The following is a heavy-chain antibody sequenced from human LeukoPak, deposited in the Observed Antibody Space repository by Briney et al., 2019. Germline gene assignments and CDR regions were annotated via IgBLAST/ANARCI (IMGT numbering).Heavy chain of an antibody. CDR1: GGTFSSYA. CDR3: ARITEGYCSSPSCHSYYYYYGMDV. Sequence: SVKVSCKASGGTFSSYAISWVRQAPGQGLEWMGRIIPILGIANYAQKFQGRVTITAHKSTSTAYMELSSLRSEDTAVYYCARITEGYCSSPSCHSYYYYYGMDVWGQGTTVTVSS. J-gene: IGHJ6*02. V-gene: IGHV1-69*04. CDR2: IIPILGIA. D-gene: IGHD2-2*01.